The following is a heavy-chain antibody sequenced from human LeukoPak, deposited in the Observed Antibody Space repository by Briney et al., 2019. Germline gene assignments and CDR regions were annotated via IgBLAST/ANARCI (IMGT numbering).Heavy chain of an antibody. D-gene: IGHD6-13*01. J-gene: IGHJ5*02. Sequence: PGGSLRLSCAASGFTFSSCGMHWVRQAPGKGLEWVTFIRYDGSNKYYADSVKGRFTISRDNSKNTLYLQMNSLRAEDTAVYYCAKGGITVAMGFDPWGQGTLVTVSS. CDR3: AKGGITVAMGFDP. V-gene: IGHV3-30*02. CDR2: IRYDGSNK. CDR1: GFTFSSCG.